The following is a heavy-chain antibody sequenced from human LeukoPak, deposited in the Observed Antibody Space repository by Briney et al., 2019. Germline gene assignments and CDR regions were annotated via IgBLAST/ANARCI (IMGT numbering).Heavy chain of an antibody. CDR3: ARGTQDIVVVPAAMRFVGWFDP. J-gene: IGHJ5*02. CDR1: GGSISSYY. Sequence: SETLSLTCTVSGGSISSYYWSWIRQPPGKGLEWIGYIYYSGSTNYNPSLKSRVTISVDTSKNQFSLKLSSVTAADTAVYYCARGTQDIVVVPAAMRFVGWFDPWGQGTLVTVSS. CDR2: IYYSGST. V-gene: IGHV4-59*01. D-gene: IGHD2-2*01.